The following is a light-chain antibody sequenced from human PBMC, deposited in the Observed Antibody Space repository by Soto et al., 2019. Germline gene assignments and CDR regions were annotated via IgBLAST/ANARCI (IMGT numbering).Light chain of an antibody. CDR1: SSDVGGHDF. CDR3: SSYTSSNTLV. CDR2: DVS. J-gene: IGLJ2*01. Sequence: QSALTQPASVSGSPGQSITISCTGTSSDVGGHDFVSWYQQHPGKAPKLIIYDVSNRPSGVSNRFSASKSGNTASLTISGLQAEDDADYYCSSYTSSNTLVFGGGTKLTVL. V-gene: IGLV2-14*01.